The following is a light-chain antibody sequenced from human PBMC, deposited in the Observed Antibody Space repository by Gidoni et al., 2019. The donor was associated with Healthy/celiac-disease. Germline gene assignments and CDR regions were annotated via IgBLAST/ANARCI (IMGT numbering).Light chain of an antibody. CDR3: QSYDSSLPVV. CDR2: GNS. V-gene: IGLV1-40*01. J-gene: IGLJ2*01. CDR1: SSTIGAGYD. Sequence: QSVLTQPPSVSGAPGQRVTISCTGSSSTIGAGYDVHWYQQLPGTAPKLLIYGNSNRPSGVPDRFSGSKSGTSASLAITGLQAEDEADYYCQSYDSSLPVVFGGGTKLTVL.